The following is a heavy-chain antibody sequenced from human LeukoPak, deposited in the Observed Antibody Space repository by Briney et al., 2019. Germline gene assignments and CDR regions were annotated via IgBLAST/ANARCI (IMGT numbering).Heavy chain of an antibody. CDR2: ISGSDAGT. Sequence: PGGSLRLSCAASGFTFSTYAMSWVRQSPGKGLEWVSAISGSDAGTYYAGSVKGRFTISRDNSKNTLYLQMNSLGAEDTAMYYCAKDHPGQQLALEYWGQGALVTVSS. D-gene: IGHD6-13*01. J-gene: IGHJ4*02. CDR1: GFTFSTYA. CDR3: AKDHPGQQLALEY. V-gene: IGHV3-23*01.